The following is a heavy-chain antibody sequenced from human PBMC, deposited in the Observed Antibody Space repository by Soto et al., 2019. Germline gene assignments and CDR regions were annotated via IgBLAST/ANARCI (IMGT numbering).Heavy chain of an antibody. Sequence: PGGSLRLSCAASGFTVSSNYMSWVRQAPGRGLEWVSVIYSGGSTYYADSVKGRFTISRDNSKNTLYLQMNSLRAEDTAVYYCARERGSLYFDYWGQGTLVTVSS. J-gene: IGHJ4*02. CDR3: ARERGSLYFDY. V-gene: IGHV3-66*01. CDR1: GFTVSSNY. D-gene: IGHD1-26*01. CDR2: IYSGGST.